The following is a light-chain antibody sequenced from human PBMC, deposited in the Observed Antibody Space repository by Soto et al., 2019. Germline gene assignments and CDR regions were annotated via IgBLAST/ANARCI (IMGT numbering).Light chain of an antibody. CDR3: QHYNSYSEA. Sequence: DIQMTHSPSTLSVALGDRVTVACRASQTISSWLAWYQQKPGKAPKHLIYKASTLKSGVPSRFSGSGSGTEFTLTISSLQPDDFATYYCQHYNSYSEAFGQGTKVDI. CDR1: QTISSW. V-gene: IGKV1-5*03. CDR2: KAS. J-gene: IGKJ1*01.